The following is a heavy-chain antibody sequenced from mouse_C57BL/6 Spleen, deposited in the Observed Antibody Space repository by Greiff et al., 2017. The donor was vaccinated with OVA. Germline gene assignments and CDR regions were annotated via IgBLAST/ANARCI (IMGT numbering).Heavy chain of an antibody. Sequence: QVQLQQSGPELVKPGASVKISCKASGYAFSSSWMNWVKQRPGKGLEWIGRIYPGDGDTNYNGKFKGKATLTADKSSSTAYMQLSSLTSEDSAVYFCARWLLREGAMDYWGQGTSVTVSS. V-gene: IGHV1-82*01. J-gene: IGHJ4*01. D-gene: IGHD2-3*01. CDR2: IYPGDGDT. CDR1: GYAFSSSW. CDR3: ARWLLREGAMDY.